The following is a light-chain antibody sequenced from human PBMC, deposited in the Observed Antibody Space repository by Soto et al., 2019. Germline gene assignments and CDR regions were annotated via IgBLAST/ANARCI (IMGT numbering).Light chain of an antibody. J-gene: IGKJ5*01. CDR3: QQRTRWPMT. Sequence: EIVLTQSPGTLSLSRGERATLSCMAIQNLHSFLTWYQQRPGQAPRPVIYDGSKRAAGVPERIGGDGSGTDYTLTISSLEPEDFEVYYCQQRTRWPMTFGQGTRLEIK. V-gene: IGKV3-11*01. CDR2: DGS. CDR1: QNLHSF.